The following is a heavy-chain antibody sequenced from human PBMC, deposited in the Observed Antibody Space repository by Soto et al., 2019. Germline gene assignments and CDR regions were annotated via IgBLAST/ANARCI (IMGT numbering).Heavy chain of an antibody. V-gene: IGHV3-11*01. Sequence: QVHLMESGGGLVKPGGSLRLSCAASGFAFSAYYMSWIRQAPVKGLEWLSYISESGTTIYYADSVKGRFTISRDNAKNSLYLQMNSLRAEDTAVYYCTRSDYDSSGYTDYWGQGTLVTVSS. CDR1: GFAFSAYY. CDR3: TRSDYDSSGYTDY. D-gene: IGHD3-22*01. CDR2: ISESGTTI. J-gene: IGHJ4*02.